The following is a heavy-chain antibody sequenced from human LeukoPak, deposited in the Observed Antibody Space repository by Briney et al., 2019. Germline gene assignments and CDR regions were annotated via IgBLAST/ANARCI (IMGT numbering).Heavy chain of an antibody. CDR3: ARVCEWFGEFPEWVFDY. Sequence: SETLSLTCTVSGGSISSGDYYWSWIRQPPGKGLEWLGYIYYSGSTYYNPSLKSRVTISVDTSKNQFSLKLSSVTAADTAVYYCARVCEWFGEFPEWVFDYWGQGTLVTVSS. D-gene: IGHD3-10*01. J-gene: IGHJ4*02. CDR2: IYYSGST. V-gene: IGHV4-30-4*01. CDR1: GGSISSGDYY.